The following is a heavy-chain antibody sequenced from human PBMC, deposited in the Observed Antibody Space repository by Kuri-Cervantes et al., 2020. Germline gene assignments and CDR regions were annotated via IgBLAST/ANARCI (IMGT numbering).Heavy chain of an antibody. D-gene: IGHD6-13*01. CDR2: MSYSGTT. V-gene: IGHV4-59*13. Sequence: SETLSLTCTVSGGSISSYYWNWIRQPPGKGLEWIGYMSYSGTTNYNPSLQSRVTMSVDTSKNQFSLKLSSVTAADTAVYYCARGSSWYDYWGQGTLVTVS. CDR3: ARGSSWYDY. CDR1: GGSISSYY. J-gene: IGHJ4*02.